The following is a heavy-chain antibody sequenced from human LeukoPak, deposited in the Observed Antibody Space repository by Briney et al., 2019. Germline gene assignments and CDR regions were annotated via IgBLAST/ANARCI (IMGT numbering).Heavy chain of an antibody. J-gene: IGHJ2*01. CDR2: IRSKANNYAT. V-gene: IGHV3-73*01. CDR3: TRREQWLGYWHFDL. D-gene: IGHD6-19*01. Sequence: GGSLRLPCAASGFTFSGSAIRWVRQASGKGREWVGRIRSKANNYATAYAASVQGRFTISRDESKNTAYLQMSSPKTEDTAVYYCTRREQWLGYWHFDLWGRGSLVTVSS. CDR1: GFTFSGSA.